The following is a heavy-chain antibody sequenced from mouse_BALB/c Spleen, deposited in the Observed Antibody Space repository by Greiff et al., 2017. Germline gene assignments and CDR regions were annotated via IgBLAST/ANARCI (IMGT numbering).Heavy chain of an antibody. CDR3: ARHGNDGYYSWFAY. D-gene: IGHD2-3*01. V-gene: IGHV5-2*01. Sequence: EVKLMESGGGLVQPGESLKLSCESTEYEFPSHDMSWVRKTPEKRLELVAAINSDGGSTYYPDTMERRFIISRDNTKKTLYLQMSSLRSEDTALYYCARHGNDGYYSWFAYWGQGTLVTVSA. CDR1: EYEFPSHD. J-gene: IGHJ3*01. CDR2: INSDGGST.